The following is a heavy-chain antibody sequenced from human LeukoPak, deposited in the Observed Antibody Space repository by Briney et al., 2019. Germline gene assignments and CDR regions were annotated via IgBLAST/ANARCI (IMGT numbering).Heavy chain of an antibody. CDR2: MNPNSGNT. J-gene: IGHJ6*03. Sequence: ASVKVSCKASGYTFTSYDINWVRQATGQGLEWMGWMNPNSGNTGYAQKFQGRVTMTRNTSISTAYTELSSLRSEDTAVYYCARRGGGSWFGEFNYYYYMDVWGKGTTVTISS. V-gene: IGHV1-8*01. CDR3: ARRGGGSWFGEFNYYYYMDV. D-gene: IGHD3-10*01. CDR1: GYTFTSYD.